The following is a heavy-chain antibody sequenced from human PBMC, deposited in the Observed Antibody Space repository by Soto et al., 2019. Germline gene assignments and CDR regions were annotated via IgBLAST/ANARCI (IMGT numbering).Heavy chain of an antibody. CDR1: GFTFSSYV. D-gene: IGHD3-22*01. J-gene: IGHJ2*01. CDR3: AKGFLTYYYDSSGYSADWYFDL. Sequence: GGSLRLSCAASGFTFSSYVMSWVRQAPGKGLEWVSAISGSGGSTYYADSVKGRFTISRDNSKNTLYLQMNSLRAEDTAVYYCAKGFLTYYYDSSGYSADWYFDLWGRGTLVTVSS. V-gene: IGHV3-23*01. CDR2: ISGSGGST.